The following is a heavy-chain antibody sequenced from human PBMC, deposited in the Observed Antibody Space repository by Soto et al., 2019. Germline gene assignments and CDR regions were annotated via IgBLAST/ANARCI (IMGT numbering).Heavy chain of an antibody. Sequence: PSETLSLTCAVSGDSISSSVWWTWVRQPTGKGLEWIGEVFHTGNTNYNPSLKSRVTMSVDKSTNEFSLKVTSVTAADTAIYYCARKAWVRFDYWGQGALVTSPQ. CDR1: GDSISSSVW. CDR2: VFHTGNT. V-gene: IGHV4-4*02. J-gene: IGHJ4*02. D-gene: IGHD2-21*01. CDR3: ARKAWVRFDY.